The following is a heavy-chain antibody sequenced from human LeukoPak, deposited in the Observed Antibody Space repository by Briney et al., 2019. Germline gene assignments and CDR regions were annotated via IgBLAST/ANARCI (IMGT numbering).Heavy chain of an antibody. Sequence: GGSLRLSCAASGFTFSSYAIHWVRQAPGKGLEWVAVISFDGTDAFYADSVKGRFTISRDNSKNTLYLQMNSLRAEDTAVYYCAKAGYCSSTSCYFQFDYWGQGTLVTVSS. J-gene: IGHJ4*02. CDR1: GFTFSSYA. V-gene: IGHV3-30*04. CDR3: AKAGYCSSTSCYFQFDY. CDR2: ISFDGTDA. D-gene: IGHD2-2*01.